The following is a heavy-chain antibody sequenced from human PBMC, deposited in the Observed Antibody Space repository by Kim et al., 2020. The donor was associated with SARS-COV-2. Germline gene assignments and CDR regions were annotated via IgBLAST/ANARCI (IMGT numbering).Heavy chain of an antibody. J-gene: IGHJ4*02. CDR3: AKVEGLGELGMWSY. D-gene: IGHD3-16*01. CDR1: GFTFSSYA. Sequence: GGSLRLSCAASGFTFSSYAMSWVRQAPGKGLEWVSAISGSGGSTYYADSVKGRFTISRDNSKNTLYLQMNSLRAEDTAVYYCAKVEGLGELGMWSYWGQGTLVTVSS. CDR2: ISGSGGST. V-gene: IGHV3-23*01.